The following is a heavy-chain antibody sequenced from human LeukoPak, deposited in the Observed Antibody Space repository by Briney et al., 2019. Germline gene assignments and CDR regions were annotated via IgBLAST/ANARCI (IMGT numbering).Heavy chain of an antibody. V-gene: IGHV1-18*01. CDR2: ISAYNGNT. D-gene: IGHD1-1*01. CDR1: GYTFTSYG. J-gene: IGHJ5*02. CDR3: ARVSTTRKTNNWFDP. Sequence: GASVKVSCKASGYTFTSYGISWVRQAPGQGLEWMGWISAYNGNTNYAQKLQGRVTMTTDTSTSTAYMELRSLRSDDTAVYYCARVSTTRKTNNWFDPWGQGTLVTVSS.